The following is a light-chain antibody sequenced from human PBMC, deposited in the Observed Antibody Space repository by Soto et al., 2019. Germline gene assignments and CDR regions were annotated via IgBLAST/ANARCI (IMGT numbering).Light chain of an antibody. V-gene: IGLV1-47*02. CDR2: YNN. J-gene: IGLJ2*01. CDR1: DSNIGSNS. Sequence: QSVLTQEPSASGTAGQGVTISCSGSDSNIGSNSVYWYQHLPKTAPKLLIYYNNQRPSGVPDRFSGSRSGTSASLAISGIRSEDEADYYCASWDDRLGAVIFGGGTKVTVL. CDR3: ASWDDRLGAVI.